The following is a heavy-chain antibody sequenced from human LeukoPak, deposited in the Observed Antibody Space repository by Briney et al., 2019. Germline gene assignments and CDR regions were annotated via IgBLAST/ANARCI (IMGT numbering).Heavy chain of an antibody. Sequence: GGSLRLSCAAFGFTFSSYAMSWVRQAPGKGLEWVSAISGSGGSTYYADSVKGRFTISRDNSKNTLYLQMNSLRAEDTAVYYCAKTWDTMIVVASDYWGQGTLVTVSS. D-gene: IGHD3-22*01. CDR1: GFTFSSYA. J-gene: IGHJ4*02. V-gene: IGHV3-23*01. CDR2: ISGSGGST. CDR3: AKTWDTMIVVASDY.